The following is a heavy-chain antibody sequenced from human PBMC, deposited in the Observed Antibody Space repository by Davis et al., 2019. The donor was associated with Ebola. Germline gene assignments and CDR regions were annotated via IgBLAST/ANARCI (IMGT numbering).Heavy chain of an antibody. D-gene: IGHD2-8*01. CDR3: AREGCSNGVCHDFDY. CDR2: INPNRGDT. Sequence: ASVKVSCKASGYTFTGYYMHWVRQAPGQGLEWIGRINPNRGDTNYAPNFQGRVAMTRGTSIDTAYMELIRLTSDDTAVYYCAREGCSNGVCHDFDYWGQGTLVTVSS. V-gene: IGHV1-2*06. CDR1: GYTFTGYY. J-gene: IGHJ4*02.